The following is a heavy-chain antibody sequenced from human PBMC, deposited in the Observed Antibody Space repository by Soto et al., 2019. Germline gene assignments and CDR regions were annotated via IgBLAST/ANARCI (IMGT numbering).Heavy chain of an antibody. V-gene: IGHV4-59*01. CDR1: GDSIRSYY. CDR3: ARAYGGFDNGLEV. CDR2: LYYSGST. D-gene: IGHD2-15*01. Sequence: PSETLSLTCTGSGDSIRSYYWTLIRQPPGKGLELIGYLYYSGSTRYNPSLKSRVTISVDMSKNKFSLKLSSVIAADTAVYYCARAYGGFDNGLEVSGQGTAVTVSS. J-gene: IGHJ6*02.